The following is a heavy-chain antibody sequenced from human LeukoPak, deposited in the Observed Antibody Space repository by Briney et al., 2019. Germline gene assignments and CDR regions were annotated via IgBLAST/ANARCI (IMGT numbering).Heavy chain of an antibody. Sequence: PGGSLRLFCAASGFNFSSFAMTLVRRAPGKGLEWVSTLNNSGDSTYYGESVKGRFTISRDNSKNTLYLQMNSMRAEDTPVYYCAKDHSSYDILTGYPLTWGQGTLVTVSS. CDR2: LNNSGDST. CDR1: GFNFSSFA. V-gene: IGHV3-23*01. CDR3: AKDHSSYDILTGYPLT. J-gene: IGHJ5*02. D-gene: IGHD3-9*01.